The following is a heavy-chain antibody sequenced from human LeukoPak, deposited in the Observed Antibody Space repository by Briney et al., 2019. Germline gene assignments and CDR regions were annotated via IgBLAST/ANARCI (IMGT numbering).Heavy chain of an antibody. J-gene: IGHJ4*02. CDR1: GYSFTSHY. Sequence: GASVKVSCKASGYSFTSHYMHWVRQAPGQGLEWLGLINPSGSSTLYAQKLQGRVTMTTDTSTSTAYMELRSLRSDDTAVYYCARNYYDSSGYYGLPKNFDYWGQGTLVTVSS. D-gene: IGHD3-22*01. CDR2: INPSGSST. CDR3: ARNYYDSSGYYGLPKNFDY. V-gene: IGHV1-46*01.